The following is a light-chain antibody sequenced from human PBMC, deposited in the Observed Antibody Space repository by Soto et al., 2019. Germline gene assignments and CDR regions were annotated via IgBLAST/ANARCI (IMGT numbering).Light chain of an antibody. V-gene: IGLV2-8*01. CDR3: SSYAGSNNYV. CDR2: EVS. Sequence: QSALTQPPSASGSPGQSVTISCTGTSSDVGGNNYVSWYQQHPGKAPKLMIYEVSTRPSGVPDRFSGSKSGNTASLTVSGLQADDEADYYCSSYAGSNNYVFGTGTKLTVL. J-gene: IGLJ1*01. CDR1: SSDVGGNNY.